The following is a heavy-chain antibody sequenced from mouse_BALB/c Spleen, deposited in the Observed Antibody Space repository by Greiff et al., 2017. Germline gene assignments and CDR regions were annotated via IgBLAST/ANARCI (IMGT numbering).Heavy chain of an antibody. J-gene: IGHJ2*01. Sequence: QVQLQQSGAELMKPGASVKISCKATGYTFSSYWIEWVKQRPGHGLEWIGEILPGSGSTNYNEKFKGKATFTADTSSNTAYMQLSSLTSEDSAVYYCARFITTDYFDYWGQGTTLTVAS. CDR1: GYTFSSYW. V-gene: IGHV1-9*01. CDR3: ARFITTDYFDY. CDR2: ILPGSGST. D-gene: IGHD1-1*01.